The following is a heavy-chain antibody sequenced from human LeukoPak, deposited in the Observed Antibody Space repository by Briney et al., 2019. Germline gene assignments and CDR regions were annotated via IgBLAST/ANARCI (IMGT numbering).Heavy chain of an antibody. J-gene: IGHJ4*02. V-gene: IGHV3-23*01. CDR1: GFTFSSYA. Sequence: GGSLRLSCAASGFTFSSYAMSWVRQAPGKGLEWVSAISGSGGSTYYADSVKGRFTISRGNSKNTLYLQMNSLRAEDTAVYYCAKGYYGSGSYYMSYWGQGTLVTISS. D-gene: IGHD3-10*01. CDR3: AKGYYGSGSYYMSY. CDR2: ISGSGGST.